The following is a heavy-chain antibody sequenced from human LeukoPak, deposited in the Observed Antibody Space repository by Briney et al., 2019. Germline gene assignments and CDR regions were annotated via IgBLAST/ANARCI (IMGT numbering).Heavy chain of an antibody. Sequence: PGGSLRLSCAASGFNFNNYWMSWLRQAPGKGLEWVANIKQDGSDKYYVDSVKGRFTISRDNAKNSLYLQMNSLRAEDTAVYYCARGGSAFPPGYWGQGTLVTVSS. D-gene: IGHD6-6*01. V-gene: IGHV3-7*04. CDR2: IKQDGSDK. CDR1: GFNFNNYW. CDR3: ARGGSAFPPGY. J-gene: IGHJ4*02.